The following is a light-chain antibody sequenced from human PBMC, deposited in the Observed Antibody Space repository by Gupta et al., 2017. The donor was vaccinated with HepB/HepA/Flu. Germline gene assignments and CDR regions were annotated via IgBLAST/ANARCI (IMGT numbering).Light chain of an antibody. V-gene: IGKV3-20*01. CDR2: AAS. CDR3: QRDGSSAST. Sequence: EIVLTQSPGTLSLSPGERATLSCRASQSVSSSYLAWYQQKPGQAPRLLIYAASSRATGIPDRFSGSGSGTDFTLTISILDPEDFAVYYCQRDGSSASTFGQGTKLEIK. CDR1: QSVSSSY. J-gene: IGKJ2*02.